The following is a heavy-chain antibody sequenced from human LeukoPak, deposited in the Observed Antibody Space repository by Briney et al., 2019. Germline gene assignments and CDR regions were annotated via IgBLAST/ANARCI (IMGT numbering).Heavy chain of an antibody. Sequence: SVKVSCKASGGIFSNHAVTWVRQAPGQGLEWMGRIIPMIGTAKYAQNFQGRLTVTTDTSTSTAYMELTSLTSDDTAIYFCARVTYYYGSGRQDEFDYWGQGTLVTVSS. V-gene: IGHV1-69*04. CDR3: ARVTYYYGSGRQDEFDY. CDR2: IIPMIGTA. CDR1: GGIFSNHA. D-gene: IGHD3-10*01. J-gene: IGHJ4*02.